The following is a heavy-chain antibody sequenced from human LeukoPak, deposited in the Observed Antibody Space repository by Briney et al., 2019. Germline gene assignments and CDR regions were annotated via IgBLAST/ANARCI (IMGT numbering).Heavy chain of an antibody. CDR3: ASQSHITLIRGVINFDY. CDR1: GDTFSNFA. J-gene: IGHJ4*02. CDR2: IIPVFETP. D-gene: IGHD3-10*01. V-gene: IGHV1-69*01. Sequence: GSSVKVSCKASGDTFSNFAFNWVRQAPGQGLEWMGGIIPVFETPIYAPKFQGRVTITADESTNTAYMELSSLKSEDTAVYYCASQSHITLIRGVINFDYWGQGTLVTVSS.